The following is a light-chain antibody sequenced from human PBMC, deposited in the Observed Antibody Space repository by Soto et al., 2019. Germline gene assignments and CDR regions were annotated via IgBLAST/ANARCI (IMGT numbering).Light chain of an antibody. V-gene: IGKV3-20*01. CDR3: QQYGSSPQT. Sequence: EMVLTQSPGTLSLSPGERATLSCRASQIFSGNYLAWYQQRPGQAPRLLIYGVSSRVTGIPDRFSGSGSGTDFTLNISRLEPEDFGVYYCQQYGSSPQTFGQGTRLEMK. CDR1: QIFSGNY. J-gene: IGKJ5*01. CDR2: GVS.